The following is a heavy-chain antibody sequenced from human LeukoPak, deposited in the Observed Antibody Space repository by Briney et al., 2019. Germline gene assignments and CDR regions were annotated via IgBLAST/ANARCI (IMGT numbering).Heavy chain of an antibody. CDR3: ARGGSYYAFDY. J-gene: IGHJ4*02. V-gene: IGHV4-38-2*01. D-gene: IGHD1-26*01. Sequence: SETLSLTCGVSGYSISSGYYWCWIRQPPGKGQEWIGSIYHSGSTYYNPSLKSRVTISVDTSKNQFSLKLSSVTAADTAVYYCARGGSYYAFDYWGQGTLVTVSS. CDR2: IYHSGST. CDR1: GYSISSGYY.